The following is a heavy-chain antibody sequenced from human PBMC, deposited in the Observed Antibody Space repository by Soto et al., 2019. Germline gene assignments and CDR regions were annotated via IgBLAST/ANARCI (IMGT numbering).Heavy chain of an antibody. CDR3: AKDQVGYCSGGSCYWAGP. Sequence: PGGSLRLSCAASGFTFSSYGMHWVRQAPGKGLEWVAVISYDGSNKYYADSVKGRFTISRDNSKNTLYLQMNSLRAEDTAVYYCAKDQVGYCSGGSCYWAGPWGQGTLVTVSS. CDR1: GFTFSSYG. J-gene: IGHJ5*02. V-gene: IGHV3-30*18. CDR2: ISYDGSNK. D-gene: IGHD2-15*01.